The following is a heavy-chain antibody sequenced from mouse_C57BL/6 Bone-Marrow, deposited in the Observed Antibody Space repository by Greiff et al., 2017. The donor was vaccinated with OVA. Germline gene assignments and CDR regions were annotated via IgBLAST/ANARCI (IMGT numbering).Heavy chain of an antibody. CDR2: ISNGGGST. J-gene: IGHJ4*01. D-gene: IGHD1-1*01. CDR3: ARHGDDGSRKYYYAMDY. V-gene: IGHV5-12*01. CDR1: GFTFSDYY. Sequence: EVHLVESGGGLVQPGGSLKLSCAASGFTFSDYYMYWVRQTPEKRLEWVAYISNGGGSTYYPDTVKGRFTISRDNAKNTLYLQMSRLKSEDTAMYYCARHGDDGSRKYYYAMDYWGQGTSVTVSS.